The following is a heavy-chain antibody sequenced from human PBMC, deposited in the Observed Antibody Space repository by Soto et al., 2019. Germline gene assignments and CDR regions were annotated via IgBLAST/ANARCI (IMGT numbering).Heavy chain of an antibody. V-gene: IGHV4-30-4*02. Sequence: SETLSLTCTVSGGSISSGDYYWSWIRQPPGKGLEWIGYIYYSGSTYYNPSLKSRVTISVDTSKNQFSLKLSSLRSDDTAVYFCARLNPIVTPLSWDFWGQGTLVTVSS. J-gene: IGHJ4*02. CDR2: IYYSGST. CDR3: ARLNPIVTPLSWDF. D-gene: IGHD2-15*01. CDR1: GGSISSGDYY.